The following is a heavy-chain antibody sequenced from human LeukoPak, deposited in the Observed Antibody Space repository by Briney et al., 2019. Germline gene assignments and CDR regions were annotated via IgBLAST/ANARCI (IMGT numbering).Heavy chain of an antibody. CDR3: SKDMWFGGPLYYFDY. CDR2: ISYNGSNK. D-gene: IGHD3-10*01. J-gene: IGHJ4*02. V-gene: IGHV3-30*18. CDR1: GFTISSYG. Sequence: QAGRSLRLSCAASGFTISSYGMHWVRQAPGKGLEWVAVISYNGSNKYYADSVKGRFTIFRDNSKNTLYLLMNSLRAEDTAVYYCSKDMWFGGPLYYFDYWGQGTLVTVSS.